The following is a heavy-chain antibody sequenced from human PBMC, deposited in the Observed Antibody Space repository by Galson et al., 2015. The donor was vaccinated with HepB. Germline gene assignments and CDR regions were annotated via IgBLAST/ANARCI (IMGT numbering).Heavy chain of an antibody. Sequence: SVKVSCKASGDTFSSTGISWVRQAPGQGLEWMGRIISIVGLAKYGQNFQVRVTITADTSTNTGYMELSSLRSDDTAVYYCAVENNYDYGMDVWGQGTMVIVSS. CDR2: IISIVGLA. D-gene: IGHD1/OR15-1a*01. CDR1: GDTFSSTG. V-gene: IGHV1-69*04. J-gene: IGHJ6*02. CDR3: AVENNYDYGMDV.